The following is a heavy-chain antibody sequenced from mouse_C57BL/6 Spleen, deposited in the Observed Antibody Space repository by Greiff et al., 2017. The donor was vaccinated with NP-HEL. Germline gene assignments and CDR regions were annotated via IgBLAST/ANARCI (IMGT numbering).Heavy chain of an antibody. J-gene: IGHJ4*01. D-gene: IGHD1-1*01. CDR2: IDPSDSYT. CDR1: GYTFTSYW. V-gene: IGHV1-69*01. CDR3: ARALITTGVATRAMDY. Sequence: QVQLQQPGAELVMPGASVKLSCTASGYTFTSYWMHWVQQRPGQGLEWIGEIDPSDSYTNYNQQFTGKSTLTVDKSSSTAYMQLSSLTSEDSSVYYCARALITTGVATRAMDYWGQGTSGTVSS.